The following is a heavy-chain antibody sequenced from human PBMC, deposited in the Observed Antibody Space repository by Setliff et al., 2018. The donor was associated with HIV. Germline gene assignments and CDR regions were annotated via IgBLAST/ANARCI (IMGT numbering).Heavy chain of an antibody. D-gene: IGHD2-21*01. CDR3: ARYCAPVFDR. Sequence: SVKVSCKAFGGTFSAYAVSWVRQAPGQGLEWMGGIIPILDTSNYAQKFQDRVTITADEPTNTVYMVLSSLRSDDTAVYHCARYCAPVFDRWGQGTLVTVTS. J-gene: IGHJ4*02. CDR1: GGTFSAYA. CDR2: IIPILDTS. V-gene: IGHV1-69*13.